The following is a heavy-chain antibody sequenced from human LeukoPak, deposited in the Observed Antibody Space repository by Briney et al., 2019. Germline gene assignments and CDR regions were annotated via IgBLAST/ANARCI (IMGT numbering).Heavy chain of an antibody. CDR3: ARVSGYEIDY. CDR2: IYHSGST. V-gene: IGHV4-59*12. D-gene: IGHD3-22*01. Sequence: SETLSLTCTVSGDSISSYYWSWIRQPPGKGLEWIGYIYHSGSTYYNPSLKSRVTISVDRSKNQFSLKLSSVTAADTAVYYCARVSGYEIDYWGQGTLVTVSS. CDR1: GDSISSYY. J-gene: IGHJ4*02.